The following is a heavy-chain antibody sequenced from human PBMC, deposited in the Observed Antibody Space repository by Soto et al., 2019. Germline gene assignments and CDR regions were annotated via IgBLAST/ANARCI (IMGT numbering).Heavy chain of an antibody. CDR1: GDSVSSNSAA. V-gene: IGHV6-1*01. D-gene: IGHD6-13*01. Sequence: PSHTLSLTCAISGDSVSSNSAAWNWIRQSPSRGLEWLGRTYYRSKWYNDYAVSVKSRITINPDTSKNQFSLQLNSVTPEDTAVYYCARERETGYSSSWVYYYYYGMDVWGQGTTVTVSS. CDR3: ARERETGYSSSWVYYYYYGMDV. J-gene: IGHJ6*02. CDR2: TYYRSKWYN.